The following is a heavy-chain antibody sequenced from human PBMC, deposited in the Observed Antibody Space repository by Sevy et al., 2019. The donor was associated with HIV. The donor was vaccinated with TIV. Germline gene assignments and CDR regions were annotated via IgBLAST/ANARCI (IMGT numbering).Heavy chain of an antibody. J-gene: IGHJ6*02. CDR1: GGPIISGDYY. D-gene: IGHD4-17*01. CDR3: ARDEGDYGDKSYYYGMDV. CDR2: IHYTGST. V-gene: IGHV4-30-4*01. Sequence: SETLSLTCSVSGGPIISGDYYLSWVRQPPGRGLEWIGYIHYTGSTDYNPSLESRVTISVDTSKNQFSLKLTSVTAADTAVYYCARDEGDYGDKSYYYGMDVWGRGTTVTVSS.